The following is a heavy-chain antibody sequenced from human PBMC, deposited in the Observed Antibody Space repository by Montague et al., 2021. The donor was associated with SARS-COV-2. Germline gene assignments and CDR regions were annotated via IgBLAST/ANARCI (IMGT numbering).Heavy chain of an antibody. CDR2: IHHGGST. J-gene: IGHJ6*03. D-gene: IGHD3-10*01. CDR1: GGSFSTYS. CDR3: ARLGDGVVPSPILGVGPYYSYYYMDV. V-gene: IGHV4-34*01. Sequence: SETLSLTCAAHGGSFSTYSWNWIRQPPGKGLEWTGEIHHGGSTNYNPSLKSRVTISADTSKNQFSLKLTSVAAADTAVYYCARLGDGVVPSPILGVGPYYSYYYMDVWGKGTPVTVSS.